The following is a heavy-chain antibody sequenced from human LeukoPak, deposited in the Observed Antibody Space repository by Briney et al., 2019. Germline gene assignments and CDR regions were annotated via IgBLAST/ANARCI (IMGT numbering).Heavy chain of an antibody. V-gene: IGHV3-21*01. J-gene: IGHJ4*02. CDR1: GFTFSSYS. D-gene: IGHD6-19*01. Sequence: PGGSLRLSCAASGFTFSSYSMNWVRQAPGKGLEWVSSISSSSSYIYYADSVKGRFTISRDNAKNSLSLQMNSLRAEDTAVYYCARDRLGYFDYWGQGTLVTVSS. CDR3: ARDRLGYFDY. CDR2: ISSSSSYI.